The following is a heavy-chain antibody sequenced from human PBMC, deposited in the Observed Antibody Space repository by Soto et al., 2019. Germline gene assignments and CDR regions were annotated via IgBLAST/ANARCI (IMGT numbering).Heavy chain of an antibody. CDR3: ARVSNAAAGISVGTFDY. Sequence: GESLKISCQGSGYSFAKYWIGWVCQMPGKGLEWMGIIYPGDSNARYSPSFQGQVTVSADKYITTAYLQWSSLKASDTAIYYCARVSNAAAGISVGTFDYWGQGTLVTVSS. V-gene: IGHV5-51*01. CDR2: IYPGDSNA. D-gene: IGHD6-13*01. J-gene: IGHJ4*02. CDR1: GYSFAKYW.